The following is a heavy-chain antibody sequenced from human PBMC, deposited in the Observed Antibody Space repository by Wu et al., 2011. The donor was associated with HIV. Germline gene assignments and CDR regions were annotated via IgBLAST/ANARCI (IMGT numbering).Heavy chain of an antibody. Sequence: QVQLVQSGPEVKKPGASVKVSCTASSYTFGSYAMGWVRQAPGQGLEWMGWISAYTGSIKYAQKFQDRVTMTTDTPASIAYMELRSLRFDDTAVYYCARLLDSVTQNYNRVDVWGQGTTVTVSS. J-gene: IGHJ6*02. CDR1: SYTFGSYA. D-gene: IGHD5-24*01. V-gene: IGHV1-18*01. CDR2: ISAYTGSI. CDR3: ARLLDSVTQNYNRVDV.